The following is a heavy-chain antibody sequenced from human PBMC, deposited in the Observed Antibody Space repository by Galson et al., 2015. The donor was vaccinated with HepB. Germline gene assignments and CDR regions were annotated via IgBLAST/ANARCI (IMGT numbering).Heavy chain of an antibody. Sequence: PALVKPTQTLTLTCTFSGFSLSTSGVAVGWIRQPPGKALEWHTLIFWDDDKRYSPSLKSRLTTTKDTSKNQVVLTMTNIDPVDTATYFCAHMKRGAASVFDIWGQGTKVTVSS. J-gene: IGHJ3*02. CDR3: AHMKRGAASVFDI. CDR1: GFSLSTSGVA. D-gene: IGHD6-25*01. V-gene: IGHV2-5*02. CDR2: IFWDDDK.